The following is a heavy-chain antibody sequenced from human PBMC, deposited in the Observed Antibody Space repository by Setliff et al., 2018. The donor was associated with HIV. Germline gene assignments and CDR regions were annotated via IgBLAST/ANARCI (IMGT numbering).Heavy chain of an antibody. CDR3: AKDGWGYDYVGAYYFDY. Sequence: GSLRLSCAASGFTFDDYTMHWVRQAPGKGLEWVSLISWDGDMTYYADSVKGRFTISRDNSKNSLYLQMNSLTTEDTGLYYCAKDGWGYDYVGAYYFDYWGQGTPVTVSS. D-gene: IGHD5-12*01. J-gene: IGHJ4*02. CDR1: GFTFDDYT. V-gene: IGHV3-43*01. CDR2: ISWDGDMT.